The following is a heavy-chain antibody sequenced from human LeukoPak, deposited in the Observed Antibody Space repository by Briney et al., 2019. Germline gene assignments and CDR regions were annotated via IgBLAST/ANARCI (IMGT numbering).Heavy chain of an antibody. J-gene: IGHJ4*02. V-gene: IGHV3-49*04. Sequence: GGSLRPSCTASGFTFGDYAMSWVRQAPGKGLEWVGFIRSKAYGGTTEYAASVKGRFTISRDDSKNIAYLQMNSLKTEDTAVYYCTRDLGVDYGGNPFDYWGQGSLVTVSS. CDR2: IRSKAYGGTT. CDR1: GFTFGDYA. CDR3: TRDLGVDYGGNPFDY. D-gene: IGHD4-23*01.